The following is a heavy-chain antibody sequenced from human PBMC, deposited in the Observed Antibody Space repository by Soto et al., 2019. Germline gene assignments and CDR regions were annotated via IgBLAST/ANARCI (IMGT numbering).Heavy chain of an antibody. D-gene: IGHD1-26*01. CDR3: ARDPYSGSYRTLWNYYYYGMDV. CDR2: ISAYNGNT. CDR1: GYTFTSYG. V-gene: IGHV1-18*01. J-gene: IGHJ6*02. Sequence: QVQLVQSGAEVKKPGASVKVSCKASGYTFTSYGISWVRQAPGQGLEWMGWISAYNGNTNYAQKLQGRVTMTTDTSTSPAYMALRSLRSDDTAVYYCARDPYSGSYRTLWNYYYYGMDVWGQGTTVTVSS.